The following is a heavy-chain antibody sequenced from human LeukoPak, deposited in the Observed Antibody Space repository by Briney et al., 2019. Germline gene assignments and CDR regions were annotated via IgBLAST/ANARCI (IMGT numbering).Heavy chain of an antibody. CDR1: GFTFSSYA. D-gene: IGHD3-9*01. CDR2: ISGSGGGT. V-gene: IGHV3-23*01. Sequence: PGGSLRLSCAASGFTFSSYAMSWVRQAPGKGLEWVSAISGSGGGTYYADSVKGRFTISRDNSKNTLYLQMNSLRAEDTAVYYCAKDLSASDYDILTGLDYWGQGTLVTVSS. CDR3: AKDLSASDYDILTGLDY. J-gene: IGHJ4*02.